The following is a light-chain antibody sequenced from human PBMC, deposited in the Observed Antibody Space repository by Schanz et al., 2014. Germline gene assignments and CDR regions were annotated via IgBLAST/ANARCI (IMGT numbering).Light chain of an antibody. Sequence: QSALTQPPSASGSPGQSVTFSCTGTSSDVGGYNYVSWYQQHPGKAPKLMIYEVSKRPSGVPDRFSGSKSGNTASLTVSGLQVEDEADYYCGSYAGNINWVFGGGTKLTVL. J-gene: IGLJ3*02. CDR1: SSDVGGYNY. V-gene: IGLV2-8*01. CDR3: GSYAGNINWV. CDR2: EVS.